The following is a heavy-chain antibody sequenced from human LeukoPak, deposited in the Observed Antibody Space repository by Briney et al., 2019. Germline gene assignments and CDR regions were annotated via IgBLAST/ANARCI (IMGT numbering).Heavy chain of an antibody. CDR1: GFTVNNNY. CDR2: IYSGDST. Sequence: GGSLTLSCAASGFTVNNNYMNWVRQAPGKGLEWVSLIYSGDSTYYADSVKGRFIISRDNSKNTLYLQMNSLRAEDTAVYYCAREVATGFSCFDYWGQGTLVTVSS. J-gene: IGHJ4*02. CDR3: AREVATGFSCFDY. D-gene: IGHD2-21*02. V-gene: IGHV3-53*01.